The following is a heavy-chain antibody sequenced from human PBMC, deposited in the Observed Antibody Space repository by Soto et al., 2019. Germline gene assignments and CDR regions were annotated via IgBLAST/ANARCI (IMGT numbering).Heavy chain of an antibody. CDR2: IYSGGST. CDR3: ARDPTGSNGFWSGYYDY. CDR1: GFTVSSNY. J-gene: IGHJ4*02. Sequence: GGSLRLSCAASGFTVSSNYMSWVRQAPGKGLEWVSVIYSGGSTYYADSVKGRFTISRDNSKNTLYLQMNSLRAEDTAVYYCARDPTGSNGFWSGYYDYWGQGTLVTVSS. D-gene: IGHD3-3*01. V-gene: IGHV3-53*01.